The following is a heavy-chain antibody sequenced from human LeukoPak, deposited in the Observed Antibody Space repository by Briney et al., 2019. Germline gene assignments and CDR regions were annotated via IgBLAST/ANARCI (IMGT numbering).Heavy chain of an antibody. CDR2: INQHGIEK. D-gene: IGHD3-10*01. V-gene: IGHV3-7*04. Sequence: GGSLRLSCAASGFSFSTLWMTWVRQAPGKGLEWVANINQHGIEKYYVDSVKGRFTISRDNAKNTLYLQMNSLRAEDAAVYYCTRGYYTSGSYLYWGQGTLVTVSS. CDR1: GFSFSTLW. CDR3: TRGYYTSGSYLY. J-gene: IGHJ4*02.